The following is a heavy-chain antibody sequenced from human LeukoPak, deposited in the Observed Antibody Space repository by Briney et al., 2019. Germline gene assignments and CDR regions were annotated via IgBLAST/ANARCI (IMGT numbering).Heavy chain of an antibody. CDR2: ITTSSSSV. CDR1: GFPFKNYK. J-gene: IGHJ4*02. D-gene: IGHD3/OR15-3a*01. Sequence: PGESLRLSCAASGFPFKNYKFNWVRQAPGKGLEWVASITTSSSSVYYAESVKGRFTISRDNANNSLFLHMTSLRGEDTAIYYCARTLPIILFGPVTLFDFWGQGVLVAVSS. V-gene: IGHV3-21*01. CDR3: ARTLPIILFGPVTLFDF.